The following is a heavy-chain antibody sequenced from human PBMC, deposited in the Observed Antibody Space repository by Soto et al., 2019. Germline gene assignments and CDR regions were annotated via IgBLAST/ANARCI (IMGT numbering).Heavy chain of an antibody. CDR2: FVPILGLA. CDR1: GGTFSSYT. CDR3: ARDVGSGVDP. Sequence: QVQLVQSGAEVKKPGSSVTVSCKASGGTFSSYTISWVRQAPGQGLEWMGRFVPILGLAHYAQKCQGRVTITADKSTSTAYMELSSLRSDDTAVYYCARDVGSGVDPWGQGTLVTVSS. V-gene: IGHV1-69*08. D-gene: IGHD3-10*01. J-gene: IGHJ5*02.